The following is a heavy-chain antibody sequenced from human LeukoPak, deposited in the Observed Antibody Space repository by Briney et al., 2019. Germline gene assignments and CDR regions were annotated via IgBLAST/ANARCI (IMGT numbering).Heavy chain of an antibody. CDR2: IYYSGST. V-gene: IGHV4-59*01. J-gene: IGHJ5*02. D-gene: IGHD3-3*01. CDR3: ARTHHITIFSATFDP. CDR1: GGSISSYY. Sequence: SETLSLTCTVSGGSISSYYWSWIRPPPGKGLEWIGYIYYSGSTNYNPSLKSRVTISVDTSKNQFSLKLSSVTAADTAVYYCARTHHITIFSATFDPWGQGTLVTVSS.